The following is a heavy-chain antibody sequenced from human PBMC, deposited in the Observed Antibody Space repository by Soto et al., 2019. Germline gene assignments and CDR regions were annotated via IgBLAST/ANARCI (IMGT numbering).Heavy chain of an antibody. D-gene: IGHD1-26*01. J-gene: IGHJ5*02. Sequence: EVQLVEAGGGLVQPGGSLRLSCAASGFTFSNYWMHWVRQAPGKGLVWVSRINSDGGSTSYGGSVKGRFTISRDNAKNTLYLQMNSLRAEDTAVYYCARGAIYSENYLNWFDPWGQGTLVTVSS. CDR2: INSDGGST. V-gene: IGHV3-74*01. CDR3: ARGAIYSENYLNWFDP. CDR1: GFTFSNYW.